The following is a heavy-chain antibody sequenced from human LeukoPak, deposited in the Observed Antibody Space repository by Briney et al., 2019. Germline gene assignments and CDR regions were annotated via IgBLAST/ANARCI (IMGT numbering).Heavy chain of an antibody. CDR1: GGSFSGYY. V-gene: IGHV4-34*01. CDR3: ARGYQLLWGGWFDP. CDR2: INHSEST. Sequence: SETLSLTCAVYGGSFSGYYWSWIRQPPGKGLEWIGEINHSESTNYNPSLKSRVTISVDASKNQFSLKLSSVIAADTAVYYCARGYQLLWGGWFDPWGQGTLVTVSS. J-gene: IGHJ5*02. D-gene: IGHD2-2*01.